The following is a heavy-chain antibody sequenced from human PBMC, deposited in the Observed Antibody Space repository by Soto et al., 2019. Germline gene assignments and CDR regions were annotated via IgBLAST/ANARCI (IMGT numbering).Heavy chain of an antibody. Sequence: PSETLSLTCTVSGGSVSSGSYYWSWIRQPPGKGLEWIGYIYYSGSTNYNPSLKSRVTISVDTSKNQFSLKLSSVTAADTAVYYCARDQASDGPAALSDYYGMDVWGQGTTVTVSS. CDR3: ARDQASDGPAALSDYYGMDV. D-gene: IGHD2-2*01. CDR1: GGSVSSGSYY. CDR2: IYYSGST. J-gene: IGHJ6*02. V-gene: IGHV4-61*01.